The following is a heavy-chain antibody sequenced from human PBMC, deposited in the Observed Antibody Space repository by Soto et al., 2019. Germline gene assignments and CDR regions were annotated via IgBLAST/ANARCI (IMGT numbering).Heavy chain of an antibody. CDR2: ISYEGSSK. CDR3: AKEIAVAGDPFYYLGLDV. Sequence: QVQLVESGGGVVQPGRSLRLSCAASGFTFRTSGMHWARQAPGKGLEWVGFISYEGSSKYYADSVKGRFTIARDNSKNTLYLQMSSLRGEDTAVYYCAKEIAVAGDPFYYLGLDVWGQGNTVTVSS. CDR1: GFTFRTSG. J-gene: IGHJ6*02. D-gene: IGHD6-13*01. V-gene: IGHV3-30*18.